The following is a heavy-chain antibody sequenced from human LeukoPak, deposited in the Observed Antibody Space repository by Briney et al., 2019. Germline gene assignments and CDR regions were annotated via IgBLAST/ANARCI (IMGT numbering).Heavy chain of an antibody. Sequence: SETLSLTCTVSGGPISSSSYYWGWIRQPPGKGREWIGSIYYSGSTYYNPSLKSRVTISVDTSKNQFSLKLSSVTAADTAVYYSARVLGNWDIDYWGQGILVTVSS. CDR3: ARVLGNWDIDY. V-gene: IGHV4-39*07. J-gene: IGHJ4*02. CDR2: IYYSGST. CDR1: GGPISSSSYY. D-gene: IGHD7-27*01.